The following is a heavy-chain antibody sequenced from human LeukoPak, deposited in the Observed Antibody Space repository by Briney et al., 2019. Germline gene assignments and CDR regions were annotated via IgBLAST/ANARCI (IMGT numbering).Heavy chain of an antibody. J-gene: IGHJ3*02. D-gene: IGHD6-19*01. V-gene: IGHV3-30*18. CDR3: AKGHSSGWYTAFDI. CDR2: ISYDGSNK. Sequence: GGSLRLSCAASGFTFSSYGMHWVRQAPGKGLEWVAVISYDGSNKYYADSVKGRFTISRDNSKNTLYLQMNSLRAEDTAVYYCAKGHSSGWYTAFDIWGQGTMVTVSS. CDR1: GFTFSSYG.